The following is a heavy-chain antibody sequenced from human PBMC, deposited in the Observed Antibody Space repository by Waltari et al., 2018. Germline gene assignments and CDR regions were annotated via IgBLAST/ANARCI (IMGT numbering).Heavy chain of an antibody. J-gene: IGHJ6*02. CDR2: INHSGST. CDR3: ARGLPPYYYGSGKYGMDV. CDR1: GGSFSGFY. Sequence: QVQLQQWGAGLLKPSETLSLTCAVYGGSFSGFYWSWIRQPPGKGLEWIGEINHSGSTNYNPSRKSRVAISVDTSKNQFSLKLSSVTAADTAVYYCARGLPPYYYGSGKYGMDVWGQGTTFTVSS. V-gene: IGHV4-34*01. D-gene: IGHD3-10*01.